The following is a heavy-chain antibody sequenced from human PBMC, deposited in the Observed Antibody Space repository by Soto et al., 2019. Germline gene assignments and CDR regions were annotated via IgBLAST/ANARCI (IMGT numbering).Heavy chain of an antibody. V-gene: IGHV4-59*01. CDR1: GGSMRNYF. CDR2: IHYSGTT. D-gene: IGHD6-13*01. CDR3: AAGEASSRNLAPYYLDF. J-gene: IGHJ4*02. Sequence: SETLSLTCTVSGGSMRNYFWTWIRQPPGKGLEWIGYIHYSGTTSFFPSYNPSLRSRVTISEDTSKNQFSLKSLSVTTADTAVYFCAAGEASSRNLAPYYLDFWGQGTLVTVSS.